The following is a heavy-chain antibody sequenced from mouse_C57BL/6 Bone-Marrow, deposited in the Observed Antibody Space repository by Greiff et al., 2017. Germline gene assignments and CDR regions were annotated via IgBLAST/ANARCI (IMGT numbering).Heavy chain of an antibody. Sequence: QVQLQQPGAELVMPGASVKLSCKASGYTFTSYWMHWVKQRPGQGLEWIGEIDPSDSYTNYNQKFKGKSTLTVDKSSSTAYMQLSSLTSEDSAVYYCASSPGWYLDYWGQGTTLTVSS. V-gene: IGHV1-69*01. CDR2: IDPSDSYT. J-gene: IGHJ2*01. CDR1: GYTFTSYW. D-gene: IGHD5-1*01. CDR3: ASSPGWYLDY.